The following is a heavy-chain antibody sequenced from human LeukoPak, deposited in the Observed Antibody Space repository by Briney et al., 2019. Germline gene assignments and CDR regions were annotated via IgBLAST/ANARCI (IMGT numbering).Heavy chain of an antibody. D-gene: IGHD5-18*01. CDR2: INTGNGNT. Sequence: ASVKVSCKASGYIFTSYPVHWVRQAPGQRLEWMGWINTGNGNTKYSQKFEGRVTVTRDTSATAAYMELSSLRSEDTAVYYCARDRAMADYWGQGTLVTVSS. CDR1: GYIFTSYP. CDR3: ARDRAMADY. V-gene: IGHV1-3*04. J-gene: IGHJ4*02.